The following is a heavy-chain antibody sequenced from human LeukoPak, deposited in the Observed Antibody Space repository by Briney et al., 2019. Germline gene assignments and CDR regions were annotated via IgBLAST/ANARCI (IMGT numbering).Heavy chain of an antibody. V-gene: IGHV1-69-2*01. Sequence: ASVKVSCKVSGYTFTDYCMHWVQQATGKGLEWMGLVDPEDGETIYAEKFQGRVTITADTSTDTAYMELSSLRSEDTAVYYCATLPQTMGYCSSTSCSRNPNRWFDPWGQGTLVTVSS. D-gene: IGHD2-2*01. CDR3: ATLPQTMGYCSSTSCSRNPNRWFDP. J-gene: IGHJ5*02. CDR2: VDPEDGET. CDR1: GYTFTDYC.